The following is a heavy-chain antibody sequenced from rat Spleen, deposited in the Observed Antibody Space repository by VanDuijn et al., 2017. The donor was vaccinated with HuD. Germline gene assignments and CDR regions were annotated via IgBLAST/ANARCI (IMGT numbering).Heavy chain of an antibody. CDR2: INKDSNTI. CDR1: GFTFNNYW. V-gene: IGHV4-2*01. D-gene: IGHD5-1*01. CDR3: ARRSWELGYFDY. J-gene: IGHJ2*01. Sequence: EVQLVESGGGLVQPGRSLKLSCVASGFTFNNYWMTWIRQAPGKGLEWIGEINKDSNTINYAPSLKDKFTISRDNAQNTLCLHVTKLGSEDTAIYYCARRSWELGYFDYWGQGVMVTVSS.